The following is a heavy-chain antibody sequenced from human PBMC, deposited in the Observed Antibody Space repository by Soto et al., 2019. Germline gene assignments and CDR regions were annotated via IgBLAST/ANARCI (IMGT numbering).Heavy chain of an antibody. J-gene: IGHJ4*02. Sequence: SETLSLTCTVSGGSISSGDYYWSWIRQPPGKGLEWIGYIYYSGSTYYNPSLKSRVTISVDTSKNQFSLKLSSVTAADTAVYYCAREGVYHSSTGYRPHGYWGQGTLVTVSS. CDR1: GGSISSGDYY. CDR2: IYYSGST. D-gene: IGHD3-22*01. CDR3: AREGVYHSSTGYRPHGY. V-gene: IGHV4-30-4*01.